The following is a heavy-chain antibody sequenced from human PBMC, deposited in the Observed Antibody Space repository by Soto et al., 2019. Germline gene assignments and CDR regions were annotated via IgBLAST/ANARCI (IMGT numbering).Heavy chain of an antibody. CDR1: GFTFTSSA. V-gene: IGHV1-58*01. D-gene: IGHD2-8*01. Sequence: SVKVSCKASGFTFTSSAFQWVRQARGQRLEWIGWIAVGSGYTNYAQRFQDRVTLTRDISTATTYMELSRLTSEDTAIYYCAADATAWQQMVPSDYWGQGTLVTVSS. J-gene: IGHJ4*02. CDR3: AADATAWQQMVPSDY. CDR2: IAVGSGYT.